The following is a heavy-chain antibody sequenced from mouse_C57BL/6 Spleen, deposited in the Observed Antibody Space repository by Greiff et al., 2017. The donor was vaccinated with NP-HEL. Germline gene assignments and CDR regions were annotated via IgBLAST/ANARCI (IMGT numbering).Heavy chain of an antibody. J-gene: IGHJ4*01. D-gene: IGHD1-1*01. CDR2: IYPRSGNT. CDR1: GYTFTSYG. Sequence: VQLKESGAELARPGASVKLSCKASGYTFTSYGISWVKQRTGQGLEWIGEIYPRSGNTYYNEKFKGKATLTADKSSSTAYMELRSLTSEDSAVYFCARRYYGSSYDAMDYWGQGTSVTVSS. CDR3: ARRYYGSSYDAMDY. V-gene: IGHV1-81*01.